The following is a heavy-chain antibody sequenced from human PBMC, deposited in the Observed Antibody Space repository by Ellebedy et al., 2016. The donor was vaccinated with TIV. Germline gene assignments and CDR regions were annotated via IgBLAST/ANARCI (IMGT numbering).Heavy chain of an antibody. V-gene: IGHV3-53*01. CDR2: IYSGGST. J-gene: IGHJ1*01. CDR3: AKGTQLLGYFQH. D-gene: IGHD2-2*01. Sequence: GGSLRLSXAASGFTVSSNYMSWVRQAPGKGLEWVSVIYSGGSTYYADSVKGRFTISRDNSKNTLYLQMNSLRAEDTAVYYCAKGTQLLGYFQHWGQGTLVTVSS. CDR1: GFTVSSNY.